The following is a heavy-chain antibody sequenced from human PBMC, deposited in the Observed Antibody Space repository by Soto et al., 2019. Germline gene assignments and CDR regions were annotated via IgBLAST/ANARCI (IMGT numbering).Heavy chain of an antibody. CDR1: GYSFTNYW. J-gene: IGHJ5*02. Sequence: PGESLKISCKGSGYSFTNYWIGWVRQKPGKGLEWMGTIFPGDSDTRYSPSFQGHVTISADKSISTAYLQWSSLKASDTAMYYCARHRYSYTSNWFDPWGQGTLVTVSS. CDR3: ARHRYSYTSNWFDP. CDR2: IFPGDSDT. V-gene: IGHV5-51*01. D-gene: IGHD5-18*01.